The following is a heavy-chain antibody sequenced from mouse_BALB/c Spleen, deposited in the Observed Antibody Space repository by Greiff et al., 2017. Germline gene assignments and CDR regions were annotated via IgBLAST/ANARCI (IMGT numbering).Heavy chain of an antibody. Sequence: EVMLVESGGGLVKPGGSLKLSCAASGFTFSDYYMYWVRQTPEKRLEWVATISDGGSYTYYPDSVKGRFTISRDNAKNNLYLQMSSLKSEDTAMYYCARDGYYGTRYAMDYWGQGTSVTVSS. CDR2: ISDGGSYT. D-gene: IGHD2-3*01. V-gene: IGHV5-4*02. CDR1: GFTFSDYY. CDR3: ARDGYYGTRYAMDY. J-gene: IGHJ4*01.